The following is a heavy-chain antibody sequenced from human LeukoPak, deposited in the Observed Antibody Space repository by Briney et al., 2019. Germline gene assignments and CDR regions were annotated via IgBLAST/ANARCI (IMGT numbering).Heavy chain of an antibody. D-gene: IGHD5-18*01. CDR3: TRRAYSDGYVDY. Sequence: PGRSLRLSCTASGFTFGDYAMSWFRQAPGKGLEWEGFIRSKAYGGTTQYAASVKGRFTISRDDSESIAYLQMNSLKTEDTAVYYCTRRAYSDGYVDYWGQGTLVTVSS. CDR2: IRSKAYGGTT. CDR1: GFTFGDYA. V-gene: IGHV3-49*03. J-gene: IGHJ4*02.